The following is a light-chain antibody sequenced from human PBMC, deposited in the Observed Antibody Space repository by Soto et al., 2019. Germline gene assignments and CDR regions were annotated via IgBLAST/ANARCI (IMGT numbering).Light chain of an antibody. V-gene: IGLV2-23*01. Sequence: QSALTQPPSASGSPGQSVTISCTGTSSDVGGYNYVSWYQQHPGKAPKLIIFEGNKRPSGVSSRFSASKSAYTASLAISGLQAEDEADYHCCSYAGRSTVVCGGGTKVTVL. CDR1: SSDVGGYNY. J-gene: IGLJ2*01. CDR2: EGN. CDR3: CSYAGRSTVV.